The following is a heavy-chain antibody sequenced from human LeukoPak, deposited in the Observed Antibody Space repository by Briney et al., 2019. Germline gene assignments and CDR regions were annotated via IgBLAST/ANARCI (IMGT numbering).Heavy chain of an antibody. D-gene: IGHD1-26*01. CDR3: ARVGVGATDDAFDI. J-gene: IGHJ3*02. V-gene: IGHV4-59*13. CDR1: GGSISSYY. Sequence: KPSETLSLTCTVSGGSISSYYWSWIRQPPGKGLEWIGYIYYSGTTNYNSSLKSRVTISVDTSKHQFSLKLTSVTAADTAVYYCARVGVGATDDAFDIWGQGIVVTVSS. CDR2: IYYSGTT.